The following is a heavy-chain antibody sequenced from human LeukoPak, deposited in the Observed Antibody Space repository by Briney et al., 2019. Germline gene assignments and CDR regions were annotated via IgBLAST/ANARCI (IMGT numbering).Heavy chain of an antibody. Sequence: SETLSLTCTVSGGSISSYYWSWIRQPAGKGLEWIGRIYTSGSTNYNPSLKSRVTMSVDTSKNQFSLKLNSVTAADTAVYYCARDLRVYDKNYYYYMDVWGKGTTVTVSS. CDR2: IYTSGST. V-gene: IGHV4-4*07. J-gene: IGHJ6*03. D-gene: IGHD5/OR15-5a*01. CDR1: GGSISSYY. CDR3: ARDLRVYDKNYYYYMDV.